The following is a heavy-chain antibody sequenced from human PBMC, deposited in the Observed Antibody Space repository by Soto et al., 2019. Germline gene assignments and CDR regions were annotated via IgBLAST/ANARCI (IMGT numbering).Heavy chain of an antibody. J-gene: IGHJ3*02. CDR1: GYTFTSYV. D-gene: IGHD2-2*01. Sequence: ASVKVSCKASGYTFTSYVMHWVRQAPGQRLEWMGWINAGNGNTKYSQKFQGRVTITRDTSASTAYMELSSLRSEDTAVYYCARDQHFDCSSTSCYPDGGFDIWGQGTMVTVSS. CDR3: ARDQHFDCSSTSCYPDGGFDI. CDR2: INAGNGNT. V-gene: IGHV1-3*01.